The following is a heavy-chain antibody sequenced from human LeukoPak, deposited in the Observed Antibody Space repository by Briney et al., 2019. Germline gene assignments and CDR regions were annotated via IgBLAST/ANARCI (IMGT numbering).Heavy chain of an antibody. Sequence: SETLSLTCAVYGWSFSAYYLTWIRQPPGKGLAWIGELNHSGSSNYNSALRSRVTISVDTSYTQCSLRLSSVTAADTAVYYCAPRGDIEHSYVYGKWFDPWGQGTRVTVSS. J-gene: IGHJ5*02. V-gene: IGHV4-34*01. D-gene: IGHD5-18*01. CDR2: LNHSGSS. CDR3: APRGDIEHSYVYGKWFDP. CDR1: GWSFSAYY.